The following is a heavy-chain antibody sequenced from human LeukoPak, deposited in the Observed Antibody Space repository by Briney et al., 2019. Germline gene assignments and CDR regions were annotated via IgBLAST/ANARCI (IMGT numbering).Heavy chain of an antibody. J-gene: IGHJ3*02. CDR1: GYPFTTYW. Sequence: GESLKISFKGSGYPFTTYWIGWVRPMPGKGLEWMGIISPGDSDTRYSPSFQGQVTISADKSIRTAYLQWGSLKASDTAMYYCARRYCSSTFCHGAFDIWGQGTMVTVSS. CDR2: ISPGDSDT. CDR3: ARRYCSSTFCHGAFDI. D-gene: IGHD2-2*01. V-gene: IGHV5-51*01.